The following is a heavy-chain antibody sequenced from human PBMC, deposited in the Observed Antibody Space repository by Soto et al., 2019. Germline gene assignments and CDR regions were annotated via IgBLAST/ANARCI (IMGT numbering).Heavy chain of an antibody. J-gene: IGHJ4*02. CDR1: GFTFSSYG. CDR2: IWYDGSNK. V-gene: IGHV3-33*01. D-gene: IGHD2-21*02. CDR3: ARAGPYCGGDCYSPFDY. Sequence: QVQLVESGGGVVQPGRSLRLSCAASGFTFSSYGMHWVRQAPGKGLEWVAVIWYDGSNKYYADSVKGRFTISRDNSKNTLYRQMNSLRAEDTAVYYCARAGPYCGGDCYSPFDYWGQGTLVTVSS.